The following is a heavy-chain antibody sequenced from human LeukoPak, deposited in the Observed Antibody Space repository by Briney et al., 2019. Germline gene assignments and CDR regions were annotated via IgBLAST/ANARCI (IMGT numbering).Heavy chain of an antibody. Sequence: GRSLRLSCAASGFTFSSYAMHWVRQAPGKGLEWVAVISYDGSNKYYADSVKGRFTISRDNSKNTLYLQMNSLRAEDTAVYYCAREGLAYCGGDCYSDWFDPWGQGTLVTVSS. CDR2: ISYDGSNK. CDR1: GFTFSSYA. J-gene: IGHJ5*02. D-gene: IGHD2-21*02. CDR3: AREGLAYCGGDCYSDWFDP. V-gene: IGHV3-30-3*01.